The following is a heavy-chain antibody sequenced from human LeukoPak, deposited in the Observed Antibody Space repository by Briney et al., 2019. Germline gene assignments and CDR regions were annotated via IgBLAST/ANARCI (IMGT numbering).Heavy chain of an antibody. D-gene: IGHD6-13*01. CDR3: AREIATAGILNFDY. CDR1: GGSVSSGTYY. J-gene: IGHJ4*02. Sequence: SETLSLTCTVSGGSVSSGTYYWSWIRQPPGKGLEWIGYTYYSGSTNYNPSLKSRVTISVDTSKNQFSLKLSSVTAADTAVYCCAREIATAGILNFDYWGQGALVTVSS. V-gene: IGHV4-61*01. CDR2: TYYSGST.